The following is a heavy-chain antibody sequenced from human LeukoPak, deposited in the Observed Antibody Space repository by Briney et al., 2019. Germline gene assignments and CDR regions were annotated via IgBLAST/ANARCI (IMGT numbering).Heavy chain of an antibody. CDR3: AKVRYSSSYYYGMDV. Sequence: GGSLRLSCAASGFAFSSYGMHWVRQAPGKGLEWVAVISYDGSNKYNADSVKGRFTISRDNSKNTVYLQMNSLRAEDTAVYYCAKVRYSSSYYYGMDVWGQGTTVT. CDR1: GFAFSSYG. V-gene: IGHV3-30*18. D-gene: IGHD6-13*01. CDR2: ISYDGSNK. J-gene: IGHJ6*02.